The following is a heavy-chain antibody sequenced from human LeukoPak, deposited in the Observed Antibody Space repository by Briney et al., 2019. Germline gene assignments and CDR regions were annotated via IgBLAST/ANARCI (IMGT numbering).Heavy chain of an antibody. CDR1: GFSFTAYS. Sequence: GGSLRLSCVASGFSFTAYSMNWVRQAPGRGMEWISYIGPGGDIYYADSVTGRFTVSRDIAKNSLYLQMNGRRVEDTAVYYCARRFDSWGQGTLVTVSS. J-gene: IGHJ4*02. V-gene: IGHV3-48*01. CDR3: ARRFDS. CDR2: IGPGGDI.